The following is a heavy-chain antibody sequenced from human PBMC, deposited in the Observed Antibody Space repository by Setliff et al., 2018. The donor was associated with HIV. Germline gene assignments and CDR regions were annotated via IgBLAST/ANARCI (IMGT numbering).Heavy chain of an antibody. CDR1: GGSISSGGYY. CDR3: ARGSFDPYNGSLQHFDY. CDR2: SYYSGSA. Sequence: SETLSLTCSVSGGSISSGGYYWSWIRQHPGKGLEWIGYSYYSGSANYNPSLKGLVTISVDTSKNQFSLKLSSVTAADTAVYYCARGSFDPYNGSLQHFDYWGQGTLVTVSS. J-gene: IGHJ4*02. D-gene: IGHD1-26*01. V-gene: IGHV4-31*01.